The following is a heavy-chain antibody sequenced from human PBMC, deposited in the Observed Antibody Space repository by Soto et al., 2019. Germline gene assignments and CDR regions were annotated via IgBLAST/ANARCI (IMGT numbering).Heavy chain of an antibody. V-gene: IGHV1-18*01. Sequence: ASVKVSCKASGYTFTSYGISWVRQAPGQGLEWMGWISAYNGNTSYAQKLQGRVTMTTDTSTSTAYMELRSLRSDDTAVYYCARRNYCSSTSCYGANWFDPWGQGTLVTVSS. J-gene: IGHJ5*02. CDR3: ARRNYCSSTSCYGANWFDP. D-gene: IGHD2-2*01. CDR1: GYTFTSYG. CDR2: ISAYNGNT.